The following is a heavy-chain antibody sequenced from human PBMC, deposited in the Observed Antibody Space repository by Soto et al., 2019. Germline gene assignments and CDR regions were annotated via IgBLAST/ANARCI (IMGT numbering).Heavy chain of an antibody. CDR1: GFTFSSYA. CDR2: ISYDGSNK. V-gene: IGHV3-30-3*01. D-gene: IGHD6-19*01. CDR3: ARDLAVAGLYYYYGMDV. Sequence: GGSLSLSCAASGFTFSSYAMHWVRQAPGKGLEWVAVISYDGSNKYYADSVKGRFTISRDNSKNTLYLQMNSLRAEDTAVYYCARDLAVAGLYYYYGMDVWGQGTTVTVSS. J-gene: IGHJ6*02.